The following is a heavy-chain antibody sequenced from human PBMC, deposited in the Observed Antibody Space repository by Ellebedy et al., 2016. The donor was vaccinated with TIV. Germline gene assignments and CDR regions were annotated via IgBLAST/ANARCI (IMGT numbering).Heavy chain of an antibody. CDR3: ARAHTYYFYYMGV. CDR1: GGTFSSYA. CDR2: IIGMFGTT. J-gene: IGHJ6*03. V-gene: IGHV1-69*13. Sequence: ASVKVSXXTSGGTFSSYAVSWVRQAPGQGLEWMGGIIGMFGTTTYAQKFQGRITVSADESTSTAYMELTSLRSDDTAAYYCARAHTYYFYYMGVWGKGTTVTVSS.